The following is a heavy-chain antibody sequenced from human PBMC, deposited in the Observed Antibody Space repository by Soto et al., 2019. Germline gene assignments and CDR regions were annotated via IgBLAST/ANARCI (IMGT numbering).Heavy chain of an antibody. V-gene: IGHV4-59*01. CDR3: ARGMINIGAQVLDC. Sequence: SETLSLTCTVSGDSISSSWWTWIRQPPGKGLEWIGYISHVGGTNYNPSLSSRVTMSLDTSKNQFSLRLSFVTAGDTAVYFCARGMINIGAQVLDCWGQGTLVTVSS. CDR2: ISHVGGT. J-gene: IGHJ4*02. D-gene: IGHD3-16*01. CDR1: GDSISSSW.